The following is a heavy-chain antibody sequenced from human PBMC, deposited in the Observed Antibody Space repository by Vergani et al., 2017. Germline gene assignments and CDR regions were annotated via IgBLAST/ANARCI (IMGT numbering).Heavy chain of an antibody. CDR1: GGTFSSYA. V-gene: IGHV1-69*01. Sequence: QVQLVQSGAEVKKPGSSVKVSCMASGGTFSSYAISWVRQAPGQGLEWMGGIIPIFGTANYAQKFQGRVTITADESTSTAYMELSSLRSEDTAVYYCARATRGSGPYGMDVWGQGTTVTVSS. J-gene: IGHJ6*02. CDR3: ARATRGSGPYGMDV. CDR2: IIPIFGTA. D-gene: IGHD3-10*01.